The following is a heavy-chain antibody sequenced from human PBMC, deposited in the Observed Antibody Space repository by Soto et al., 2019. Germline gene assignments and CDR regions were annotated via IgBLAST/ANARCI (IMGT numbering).Heavy chain of an antibody. V-gene: IGHV1-69*08. CDR3: ARDSLGYCSSTSCYLGYYYYMDV. CDR1: GGTFSSYT. CDR2: IIPILGIA. D-gene: IGHD2-2*01. J-gene: IGHJ6*03. Sequence: QVQLVQSGAEVKKPGSSVKVSCKASGGTFSSYTISWVRQAPGQGLEWMGRIIPILGIANYAQKFQGRVTITADKSTSTAYMELSSLRSEDTAVYYCARDSLGYCSSTSCYLGYYYYMDVWGKGTTVTVSS.